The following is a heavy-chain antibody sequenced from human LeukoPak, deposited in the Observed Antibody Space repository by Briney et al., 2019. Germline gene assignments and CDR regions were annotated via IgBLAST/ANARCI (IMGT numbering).Heavy chain of an antibody. CDR3: ARDIGYCSGGSCYFDFDY. V-gene: IGHV1-8*02. CDR1: GYTFTGYY. D-gene: IGHD2-15*01. J-gene: IGHJ4*02. Sequence: ASVKVSCKASGYTFTGYYMHWVRQAPGQGLEWMGWMNPNSGNTGYAQKFQGRVTMTRNTSISTAYMELSSLRSEDTAVYYCARDIGYCSGGSCYFDFDYWGQGTLVTVSS. CDR2: MNPNSGNT.